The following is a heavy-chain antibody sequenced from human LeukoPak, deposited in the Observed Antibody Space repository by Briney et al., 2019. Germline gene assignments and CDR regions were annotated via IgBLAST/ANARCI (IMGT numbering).Heavy chain of an antibody. CDR1: GFNVSRNY. CDR3: ARDARGGDTSGWYYWYFDL. D-gene: IGHD6-19*01. V-gene: IGHV3-53*01. CDR2: IYSGGST. J-gene: IGHJ2*01. Sequence: GGSLRLSCAASGFNVSRNYMSWVRQAPGKGLEGVSIIYSGGSTYYADSVKGRFTISRDNSKNTLYLQMNSLRAEDTAVYYCARDARGGDTSGWYYWYFDLWGRGTLVTVSS.